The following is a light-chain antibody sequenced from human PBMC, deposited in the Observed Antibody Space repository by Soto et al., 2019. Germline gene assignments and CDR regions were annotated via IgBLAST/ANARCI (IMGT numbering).Light chain of an antibody. CDR3: QQYNNWPPIT. CDR2: GAA. V-gene: IGKV3-15*01. CDR1: QSDSSN. J-gene: IGKJ5*01. Sequence: EIVMTQSPATLSVSPGERATLSCRASQSDSSNLAWYQQKPGQAPRLLIYGAATRATGIPARFSGSRSGTEFTLTISSQQSEDFAVYYCQQYNNWPPITFGQGTRLEIK.